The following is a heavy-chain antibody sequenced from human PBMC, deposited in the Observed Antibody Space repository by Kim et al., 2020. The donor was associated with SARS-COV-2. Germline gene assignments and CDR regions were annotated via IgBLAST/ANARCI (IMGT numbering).Heavy chain of an antibody. CDR2: IYYSGST. Sequence: SETLSLTCTVSGGSISSSSYYWGWIRQPPGKGLEWIGSIYYSGSTYYNPSLKSRVTISVDTSKNQFSLKLSSVTAADTAVYYCAGGESDFWSGRGGHGYFDYWGQGTLVTVSS. CDR3: AGGESDFWSGRGGHGYFDY. V-gene: IGHV4-39*07. D-gene: IGHD3-3*01. J-gene: IGHJ4*02. CDR1: GGSISSSSYY.